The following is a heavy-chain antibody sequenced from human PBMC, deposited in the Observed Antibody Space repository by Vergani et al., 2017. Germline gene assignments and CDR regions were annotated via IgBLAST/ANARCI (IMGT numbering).Heavy chain of an antibody. Sequence: EVQLVESGGGVVQPGRSLRLSCAASGFTFSSYWMSWVRQAPGKGLEWVANIKQDGSEKYYVDSVKGRFTISRDNAKNSLYLQMNSLRAEDTAVYYCAKCQVGATIGPFDYWGQGTLVTVSS. CDR1: GFTFSSYW. CDR3: AKCQVGATIGPFDY. CDR2: IKQDGSEK. J-gene: IGHJ4*02. V-gene: IGHV3-7*03. D-gene: IGHD1-26*01.